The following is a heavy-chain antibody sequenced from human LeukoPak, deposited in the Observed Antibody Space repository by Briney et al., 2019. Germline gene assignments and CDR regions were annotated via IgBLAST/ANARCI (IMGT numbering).Heavy chain of an antibody. D-gene: IGHD6-6*01. Sequence: SETLSLTCAVYGGSFSGYYWSWIRQPPGKGLEWIGEINHSGSTNCNPSLKSRVTISVDTSKNQFSLKLSSVTAADTAVYYCASLWGQAARPDYWGQGTLVTVSS. CDR1: GGSFSGYY. CDR2: INHSGST. V-gene: IGHV4-34*01. J-gene: IGHJ4*02. CDR3: ASLWGQAARPDY.